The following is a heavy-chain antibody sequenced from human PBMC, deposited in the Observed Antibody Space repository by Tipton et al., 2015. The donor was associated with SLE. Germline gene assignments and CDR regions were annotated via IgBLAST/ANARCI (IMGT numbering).Heavy chain of an antibody. D-gene: IGHD2-8*01. V-gene: IGHV4-34*01. J-gene: IGHJ4*02. CDR2: INHSGST. Sequence: TLSLTCAVYGGSFSDYSWSWIRQPPGKGLEWIGEINHSGSTNYNPSLKSRVTISIDTPKNQFSLRLSSVTAGDTAVYYCARDCTTGVCYTTSFDYGGQGTLVTVSP. CDR3: ARDCTTGVCYTTSFDY. CDR1: GGSFSDYS.